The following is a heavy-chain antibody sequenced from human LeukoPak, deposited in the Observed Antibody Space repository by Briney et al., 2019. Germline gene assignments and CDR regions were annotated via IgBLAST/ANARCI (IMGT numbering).Heavy chain of an antibody. CDR1: GYSISSGYY. Sequence: SETLSLTCTVSGYSISSGYYWGWIRQPPGKGLEWIGSIYHSGSTYYNPSLKSRVTISVDTSKNQFSLKLSSVTAADTAVYYCARGTISGSGYPDDAFGIWGQGTMVTVSS. J-gene: IGHJ3*02. CDR3: ARGTISGSGYPDDAFGI. CDR2: IYHSGST. V-gene: IGHV4-38-2*02. D-gene: IGHD3-22*01.